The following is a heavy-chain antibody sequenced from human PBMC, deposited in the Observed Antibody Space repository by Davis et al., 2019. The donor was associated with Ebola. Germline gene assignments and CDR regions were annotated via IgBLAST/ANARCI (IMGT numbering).Heavy chain of an antibody. V-gene: IGHV1-46*01. CDR1: GYTFTSYY. CDR2: INPSGGST. Sequence: ASVKVSCKASGYTFTSYYMHWVRQAPGQGLEWMRIINPSGGSTSYAQKFQGRVTMTRDTSTSTVYMELSSLRSEDTAVYYCARASHSSGWYGGAFDYWGQGTLVTVSS. J-gene: IGHJ4*02. D-gene: IGHD6-19*01. CDR3: ARASHSSGWYGGAFDY.